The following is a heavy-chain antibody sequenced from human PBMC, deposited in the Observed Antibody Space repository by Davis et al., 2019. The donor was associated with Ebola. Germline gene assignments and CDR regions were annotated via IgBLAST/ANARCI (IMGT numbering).Heavy chain of an antibody. Sequence: GESLKISCAASGFTFSSYAMHWVRQAPGKGLEWVAVISYDGSNKYYADSVKGRFTISRDNSKNTLYLQMNSLRAEDTAVYYCARASRGYSYGYGPYYYGMDVWGQGTTVTVSS. V-gene: IGHV3-30-3*01. CDR2: ISYDGSNK. D-gene: IGHD5-18*01. J-gene: IGHJ6*02. CDR3: ARASRGYSYGYGPYYYGMDV. CDR1: GFTFSSYA.